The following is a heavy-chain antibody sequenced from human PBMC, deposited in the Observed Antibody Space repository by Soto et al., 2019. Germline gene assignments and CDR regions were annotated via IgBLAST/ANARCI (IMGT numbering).Heavy chain of an antibody. CDR1: GGTFSSYA. Sequence: PVKVSCKASGGTFSSYAISWVRQAPGQVLEWMGGIIPIFGTANYAQKFQGRVTITADESTSTAYMELSSLRSEDTAVYYCARGPLELVRVYFQHWGQGTLVTVSS. J-gene: IGHJ1*01. CDR3: ARGPLELVRVYFQH. CDR2: IIPIFGTA. D-gene: IGHD6-13*01. V-gene: IGHV1-69*13.